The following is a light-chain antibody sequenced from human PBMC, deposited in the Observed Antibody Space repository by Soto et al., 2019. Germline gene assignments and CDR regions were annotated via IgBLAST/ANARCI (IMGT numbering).Light chain of an antibody. CDR3: QQYGTSEII. J-gene: IGKJ5*01. CDR2: GAS. V-gene: IGKV3-20*01. CDR1: QSVSSSY. Sequence: EIVLTQSPGTLSLSPGERATLSCRASQSVSSSYLAWYQQKPGQAPRLLIYGASSRATGIPDRFSGSGSETDFTLTISRLEPEDFAVFFCQQYGTSEIIFGQGTRLEIK.